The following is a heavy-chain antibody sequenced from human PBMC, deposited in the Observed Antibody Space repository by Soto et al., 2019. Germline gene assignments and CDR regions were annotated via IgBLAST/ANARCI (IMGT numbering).Heavy chain of an antibody. Sequence: SETLSLTCTVSGGSISPYYWSWIRQPPGKGLEWIGYIYYSGSTNYNPSLKSRVTISVDTSKNQFSLKLSSVTAADTAVYYCARGVGYSYGGDAFDIWGQGTMVTVSS. D-gene: IGHD5-18*01. CDR1: GGSISPYY. CDR3: ARGVGYSYGGDAFDI. J-gene: IGHJ3*02. CDR2: IYYSGST. V-gene: IGHV4-59*01.